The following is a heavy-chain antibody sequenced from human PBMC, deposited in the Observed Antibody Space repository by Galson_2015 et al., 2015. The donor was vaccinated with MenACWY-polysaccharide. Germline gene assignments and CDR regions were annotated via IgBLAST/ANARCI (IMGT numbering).Heavy chain of an antibody. V-gene: IGHV3-11*01. Sequence: SLRLSCAASGFSLGACYMSWIRQAPGKGLEWLSYISKSGDSIYYGDSVKGRFAISRDNAKNSPYLQLNSLEVEDTAIYYCARGHYGLDVWGQGTTVTVSS. CDR1: GFSLGACY. CDR2: ISKSGDSI. J-gene: IGHJ6*02. CDR3: ARGHYGLDV.